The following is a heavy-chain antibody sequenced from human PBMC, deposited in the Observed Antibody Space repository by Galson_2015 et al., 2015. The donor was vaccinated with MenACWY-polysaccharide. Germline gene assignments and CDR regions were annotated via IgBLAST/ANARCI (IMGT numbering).Heavy chain of an antibody. CDR3: ARTPGNSDDYYYYMDV. J-gene: IGHJ6*03. Sequence: SLRLSCAASGFTFSNCGMHWVRQAPGKGLEWVALTWYDGSNKYYADSVKGRFTISRGNSKNTLFLQMNNLRAEDTAVYYCARTPGNSDDYYYYMDVWGKGTTVTVSS. CDR2: TWYDGSNK. V-gene: IGHV3-33*01. CDR1: GFTFSNCG. D-gene: IGHD4-23*01.